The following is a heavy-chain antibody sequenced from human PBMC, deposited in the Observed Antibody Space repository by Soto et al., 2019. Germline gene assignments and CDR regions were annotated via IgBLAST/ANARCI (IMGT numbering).Heavy chain of an antibody. Sequence: SETLSLTCTVSGRSISRYYWSWIRQPPGKGLEWIGYIYYSGSTNYNPSLKRRVTISVDTSKNQFSLKLSSGTAADTAVYYCARVTVRGVVGVYGMDVWGQGTTVTVSS. J-gene: IGHJ6*02. CDR3: ARVTVRGVVGVYGMDV. V-gene: IGHV4-59*01. D-gene: IGHD3-10*01. CDR1: GRSISRYY. CDR2: IYYSGST.